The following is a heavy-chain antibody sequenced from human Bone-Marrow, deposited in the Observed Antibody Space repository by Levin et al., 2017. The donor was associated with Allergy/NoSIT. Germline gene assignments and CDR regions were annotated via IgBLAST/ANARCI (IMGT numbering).Heavy chain of an antibody. Sequence: SLKISCAASGFTFDDYAMHWVRQAPGKGLEWVSGISWNSGSIGYADSVKGRFTISRDNAKNSLYLQMNSLRAEDTALYYCAKAYSSSSGLFDYWGQGTLVTVSS. CDR2: ISWNSGSI. CDR1: GFTFDDYA. V-gene: IGHV3-9*01. D-gene: IGHD6-6*01. J-gene: IGHJ4*02. CDR3: AKAYSSSSGLFDY.